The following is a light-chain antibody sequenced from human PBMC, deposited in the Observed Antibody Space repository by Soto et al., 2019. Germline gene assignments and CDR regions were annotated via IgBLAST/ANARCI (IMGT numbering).Light chain of an antibody. CDR2: AAS. V-gene: IGKV1-27*01. CDR1: QGISNY. CDR3: QKYNSAPRK. J-gene: IGKJ1*01. Sequence: IQMTHPPSSLSASVLYIVTITFRASQGISNYLAWYQQKPGKVPKLLIYAASTLQSGVPSRFSGSGSGTDFTLTISSLQPEDVATYYCQKYNSAPRKFDQGTKVDIK.